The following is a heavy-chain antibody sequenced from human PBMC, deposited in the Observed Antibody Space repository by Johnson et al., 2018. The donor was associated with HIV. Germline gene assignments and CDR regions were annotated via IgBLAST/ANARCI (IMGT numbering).Heavy chain of an antibody. Sequence: VQLMESGGGLVQPGGSLRLSCAASGFTFSSYAMSWVRQALGKGLEWASGISGSGGSTYYAGSVKGRFTISRDNSKNTLYLQMNRLRPEDTAVYYCAILAGLDYGDSLDAFDIWGQGTMVTVSS. CDR2: ISGSGGST. J-gene: IGHJ3*02. CDR1: GFTFSSYA. CDR3: AILAGLDYGDSLDAFDI. D-gene: IGHD4-17*01. V-gene: IGHV3-23*01.